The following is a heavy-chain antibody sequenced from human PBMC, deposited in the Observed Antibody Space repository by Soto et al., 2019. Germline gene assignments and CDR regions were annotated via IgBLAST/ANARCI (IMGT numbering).Heavy chain of an antibody. CDR2: INHSGST. Sequence: SETLSLTCAVYGGSFSGYYWIWIRQPPGKGLEWIGEINHSGSTNYNPSLKSRVTISVDTSKNQFSLKLSSVTAADTAVYYCARGGGSSWSYYYYYMAVWGKGTTVTVSS. CDR3: ARGGGSSWSYYYYYMAV. J-gene: IGHJ6*03. D-gene: IGHD6-13*01. CDR1: GGSFSGYY. V-gene: IGHV4-34*01.